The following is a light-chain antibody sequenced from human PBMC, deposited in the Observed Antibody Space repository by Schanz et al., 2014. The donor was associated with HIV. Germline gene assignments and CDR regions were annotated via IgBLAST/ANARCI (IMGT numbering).Light chain of an antibody. CDR3: QQYNRYSAT. CDR1: QNIGKW. CDR2: QAS. J-gene: IGKJ2*01. V-gene: IGKV1-5*03. Sequence: DIQMTQSPSTLSASVGDRVTLTCRASQNIGKWLTWYQQKPGKPPNLLIYQASTLEIGVSSRFSGSGSGTEFTLTISSLQPDDFATYYCQQYNRYSATFGPGTNLELK.